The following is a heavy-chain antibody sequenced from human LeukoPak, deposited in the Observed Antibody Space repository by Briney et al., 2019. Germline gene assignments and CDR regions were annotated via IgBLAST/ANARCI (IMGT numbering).Heavy chain of an antibody. CDR1: GFTFSSYA. CDR3: AKRARRVNYYYYYMDV. CDR2: ISGSGGST. V-gene: IGHV3-23*01. D-gene: IGHD3-22*01. Sequence: GGSLRLSCAASGFTFSSYAMSWVRQAPGKGLEWVSAISGSGGSTYYADSVKGRFTISRDNSKNTLYLQMNSLRAEDTVVYYCAKRARRVNYYYYYMDVWGKGTTVTVSS. J-gene: IGHJ6*03.